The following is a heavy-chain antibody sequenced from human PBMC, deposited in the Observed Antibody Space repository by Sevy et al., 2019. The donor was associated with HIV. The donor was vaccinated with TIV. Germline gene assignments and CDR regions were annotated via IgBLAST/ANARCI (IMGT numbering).Heavy chain of an antibody. CDR2: IRSKAYGGTT. CDR3: TRGRITIFGVVYYGMDV. J-gene: IGHJ6*02. CDR1: GFTFGDYA. D-gene: IGHD3-3*01. V-gene: IGHV3-49*03. Sequence: GGSLRLSCTASGFTFGDYAMSWFRQAPAKGLEWVGFIRSKAYGGTTEYAASVKGRFTISRDDSKSIAYLQMNSLKTEDTAVYYCTRGRITIFGVVYYGMDVWGQGTTVTVSS.